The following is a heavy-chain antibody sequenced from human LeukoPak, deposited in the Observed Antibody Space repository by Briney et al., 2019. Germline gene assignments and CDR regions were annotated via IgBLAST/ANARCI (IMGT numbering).Heavy chain of an antibody. CDR1: GYTLTELS. Sequence: ASVKVSCKVSGYTLTELSMHWVRQAPGQGLEWMGGFDPEDGETIYAQKFQGRVTMAEDTSTGTAYMELSSLGSEDTAVYYCARGSRWYSSSWYGNYYYMDVWGKGTTVTVSS. J-gene: IGHJ6*03. D-gene: IGHD6-13*01. CDR2: FDPEDGET. V-gene: IGHV1-24*01. CDR3: ARGSRWYSSSWYGNYYYMDV.